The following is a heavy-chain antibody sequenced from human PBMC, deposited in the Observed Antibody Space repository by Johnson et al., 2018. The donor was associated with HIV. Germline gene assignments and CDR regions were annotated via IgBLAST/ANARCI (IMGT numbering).Heavy chain of an antibody. V-gene: IGHV3-9*01. CDR2: ISWNSGSI. Sequence: VQLVESGGGVVQPGRSLRLSCAASGFTFDDYAMHWVRQAPGKGLEWVSGISWNSGSIGYADSVKGRFTISRDNSKNTLYLQMNSLRAEDTAVYYCARDWGLYSSGWYVDAFDIWGQGTMVTVSS. CDR1: GFTFDDYA. J-gene: IGHJ3*02. D-gene: IGHD6-19*01. CDR3: ARDWGLYSSGWYVDAFDI.